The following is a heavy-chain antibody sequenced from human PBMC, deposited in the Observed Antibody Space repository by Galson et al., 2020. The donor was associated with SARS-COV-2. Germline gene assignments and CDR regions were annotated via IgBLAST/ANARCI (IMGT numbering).Heavy chain of an antibody. V-gene: IGHV1-2*02. CDR1: GYSLSDYF. J-gene: IGHJ6*02. CDR2: MNSNSGGT. CDR3: ARMGLYQVGAGRDV. D-gene: IGHD2-2*02. Sequence: ASVKVSCKASGYSLSDYFMHWVRQAPGHGLEWMGWMNSNSGGTSYAEKFQGRVTVTRDTSTRTYYMELSGLRPDDTAVYYCARMGLYQVGAGRDVWGQGTTVTVSS.